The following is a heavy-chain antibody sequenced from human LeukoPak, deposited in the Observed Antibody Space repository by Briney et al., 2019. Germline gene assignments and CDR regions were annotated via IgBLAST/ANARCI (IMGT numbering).Heavy chain of an antibody. Sequence: KTSQTLSLTCTVPGGSISSGGYYWSWIRQHPGKGLEWIGYIYYSGSTYYNPSLKSRVTISVDTSKNQFSLKLSSVTAAATALYYCARAGSMVRGVFDYWGQGTQVTVSS. J-gene: IGHJ4*02. CDR2: IYYSGST. D-gene: IGHD3-10*01. CDR1: GGSISSGGYY. CDR3: ARAGSMVRGVFDY. V-gene: IGHV4-31*03.